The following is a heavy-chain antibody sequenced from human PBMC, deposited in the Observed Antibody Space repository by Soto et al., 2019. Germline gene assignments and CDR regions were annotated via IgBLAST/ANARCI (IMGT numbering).Heavy chain of an antibody. CDR3: AKDPPIVVVVAATYSGEYFQH. CDR1: GFTFSSYA. J-gene: IGHJ1*01. CDR2: ISGSGGST. Sequence: GGSLRLSCAASGFTFSSYAMSWVRQAPGKGLEWVSAISGSGGSTYYADSVKGRFTISRDKSKNTLYLQMNSLRAEDTAVYYCAKDPPIVVVVAATYSGEYFQHWGQGTLVTVSS. D-gene: IGHD2-15*01. V-gene: IGHV3-23*01.